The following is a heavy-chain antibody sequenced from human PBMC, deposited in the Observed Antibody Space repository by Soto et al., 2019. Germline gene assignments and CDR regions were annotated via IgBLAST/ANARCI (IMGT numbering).Heavy chain of an antibody. CDR1: GFTFSSYG. D-gene: IGHD6-6*01. J-gene: IGHJ3*02. CDR3: AREEYSSSTGAFDI. Sequence: GGSLRLSCAASGFTFSSYGMHWVRQAPGKGLEWVAVIWYDGSNKYYADSVKGRFTISRDNSKNTLYLPMNSLRAEDTAVYYCAREEYSSSTGAFDIWGQGTMVTVSS. V-gene: IGHV3-33*01. CDR2: IWYDGSNK.